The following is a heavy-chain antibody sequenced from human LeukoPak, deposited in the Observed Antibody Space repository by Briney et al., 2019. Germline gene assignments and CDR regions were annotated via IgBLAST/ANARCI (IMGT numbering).Heavy chain of an antibody. D-gene: IGHD3-16*01. CDR2: ISYDGSNK. CDR1: GFTFSSYG. CDR3: AKDRNVWGNGAFDI. V-gene: IGHV3-30*18. Sequence: GRSLRLSCAASGFTFSSYGMHWVRQAPGKGLEGVAVISYDGSNKYYADSVKGRFTISRDNSKNTLYLQMNSLRAEDTAVYYCAKDRNVWGNGAFDIWGQGTMVTVSS. J-gene: IGHJ3*02.